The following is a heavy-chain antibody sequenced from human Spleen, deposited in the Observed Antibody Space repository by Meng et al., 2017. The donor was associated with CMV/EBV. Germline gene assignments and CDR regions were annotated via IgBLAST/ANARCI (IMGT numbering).Heavy chain of an antibody. CDR1: GGSISSYY. J-gene: IGHJ4*02. V-gene: IGHV4-4*07. CDR3: AREMEGGGTYDY. CDR2: IYTSGST. Sequence: GRSQDSGPGLLKPSGTLSLTCTVSGGSISSYYRSWIRQPAGKVLECIGRIYTSGSTNYNPSLKSRVTMSVDTSKNQFSLKLSAVTAADTAVYYCAREMEGGGTYDYWGQGTLVTVSS. D-gene: IGHD3-16*01.